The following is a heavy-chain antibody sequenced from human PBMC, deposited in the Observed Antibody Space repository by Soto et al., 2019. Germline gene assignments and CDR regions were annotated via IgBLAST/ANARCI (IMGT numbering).Heavy chain of an antibody. CDR2: IIPILGIE. CDR3: ARLPHFYTDDVFDI. CDR1: GGTFSSYI. Sequence: QVQLVQSGAEVKKPGSSVKVSCKASGGTFSSYIISWVRQAPGQGLEWMGRIIPILGIENYAQKFQGRVTITADKSTSTAYMGLSSLRSEDTAVYYCARLPHFYTDDVFDIWGQGTRVPVSS. J-gene: IGHJ3*02. D-gene: IGHD3-16*01. V-gene: IGHV1-69*02.